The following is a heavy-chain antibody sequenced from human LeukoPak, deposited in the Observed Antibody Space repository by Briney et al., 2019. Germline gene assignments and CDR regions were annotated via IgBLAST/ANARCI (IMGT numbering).Heavy chain of an antibody. V-gene: IGHV4-61*02. Sequence: TLSLTCTVSGGSLSSVSYYWSWIRQPAGKGLEWIGRIYTSGSTNYIPSLKSRVTISVDTSKNQFSLKLSSVTAADTAVYYCARGVEDDFWSGYPNWFDPWGQGTLVTVSS. CDR1: GGSLSSVSYY. D-gene: IGHD3-3*01. CDR2: IYTSGST. J-gene: IGHJ5*02. CDR3: ARGVEDDFWSGYPNWFDP.